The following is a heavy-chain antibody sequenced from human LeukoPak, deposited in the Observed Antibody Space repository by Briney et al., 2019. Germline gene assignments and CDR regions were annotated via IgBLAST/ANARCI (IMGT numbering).Heavy chain of an antibody. CDR3: AKPVDSSSWYGKGFNY. Sequence: GGSLRLSCAASGFTFSSYAMSWVRQAPGKGLEWVSAISGSGGSTYYADSVKGRFTISRDNSKNTLYLRMNSLRAEDTAVYYCAKPVDSSSWYGKGFNYWGQGTLVTVSS. J-gene: IGHJ4*02. D-gene: IGHD6-13*01. CDR1: GFTFSSYA. V-gene: IGHV3-23*01. CDR2: ISGSGGST.